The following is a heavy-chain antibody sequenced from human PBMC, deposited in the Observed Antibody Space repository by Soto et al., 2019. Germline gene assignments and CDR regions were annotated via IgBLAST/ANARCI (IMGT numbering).Heavy chain of an antibody. Sequence: ASVKVSCKVSGYTLTELSMHWVRQAPGKGLEWMGGFDPEDGETIYAQKFQGRVTMTEDTSTDTAYMELSSLRSEDTAVYYCATPPDYYGSGSYYILDYWGQRTPVTVSS. D-gene: IGHD3-10*01. CDR1: GYTLTELS. CDR3: ATPPDYYGSGSYYILDY. CDR2: FDPEDGET. J-gene: IGHJ4*02. V-gene: IGHV1-24*01.